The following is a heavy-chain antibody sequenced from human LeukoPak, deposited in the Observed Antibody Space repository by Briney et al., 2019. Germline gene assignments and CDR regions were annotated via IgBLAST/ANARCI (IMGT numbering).Heavy chain of an antibody. CDR3: ARGSYDSTLPRAFDI. D-gene: IGHD3-22*01. CDR2: IYTSGST. V-gene: IGHV4-61*02. CDR1: GGSFSIDDYY. J-gene: IGHJ3*02. Sequence: PSQTLSLTCTVSGGSFSIDDYYWSWIRQPAGKGLEWIGRIYTSGSTNYNPSLKSRVTISVDTSKNQFSLKLSSVTAADTAVYYCARGSYDSTLPRAFDIWGQGTMVTVSS.